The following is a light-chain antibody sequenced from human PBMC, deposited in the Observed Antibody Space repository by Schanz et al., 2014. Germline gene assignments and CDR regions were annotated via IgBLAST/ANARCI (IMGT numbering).Light chain of an antibody. J-gene: IGLJ2*01. CDR1: ASNIGAGYD. CDR3: SSYGGRTL. V-gene: IGLV1-40*01. Sequence: QFVLTQPPSVSGAPGQGVTISCTGSASNIGAGYDVHWYQQVPGTAPKPLIYANSNRPSGVPDRFSGSKSGASASLAITGLQAEDEADYYCSSYGGRTLFGGGTKLTVL. CDR2: ANS.